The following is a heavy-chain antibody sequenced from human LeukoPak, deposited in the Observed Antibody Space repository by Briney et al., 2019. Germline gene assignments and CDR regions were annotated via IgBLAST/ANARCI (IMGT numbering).Heavy chain of an antibody. J-gene: IGHJ5*02. CDR1: GGTFSSYA. CDR2: IIPIFGTA. CDR3: ARYWKNWFDP. Sequence: SVKVSCKASGGTFSSYAISWVRQAPGQGLEWMGGIIPIFGTAKYAQKFQGRVTITADESTSTAYMELSSLRSEDTAVYYCARYWKNWFDPWGQGTLVTVSS. D-gene: IGHD1-1*01. V-gene: IGHV1-69*13.